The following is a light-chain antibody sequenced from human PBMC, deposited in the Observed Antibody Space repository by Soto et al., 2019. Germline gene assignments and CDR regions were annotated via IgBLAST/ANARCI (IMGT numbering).Light chain of an antibody. CDR1: QSVSSY. V-gene: IGKV3-11*01. CDR3: HQYDNAPQT. Sequence: EIVLTQSPATLSLSPGERATLSCRASQSVSSYLAWYQQKPGQPPRLLIYDVSTRATGIPARFSGSGSGTDFTLTISSLEPEDFAVYYCHQYDNAPQTYGQGTKVDIK. CDR2: DVS. J-gene: IGKJ2*01.